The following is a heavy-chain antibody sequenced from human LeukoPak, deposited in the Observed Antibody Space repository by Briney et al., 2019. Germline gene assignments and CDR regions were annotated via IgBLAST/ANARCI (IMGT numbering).Heavy chain of an antibody. V-gene: IGHV3-20*04. CDR3: ARDGGSYYYYYYMDV. CDR2: INWNGDST. D-gene: IGHD1-26*01. Sequence: GGSLRLSCAASGFTFDDYGMTWVRQAPGKGLEWISDINWNGDSTGYADSVKGRFTISRDNAKNSLYLQMNSLRAEDTAVYYCARDGGSYYYYYYMDVWGKGTTVTVSS. J-gene: IGHJ6*03. CDR1: GFTFDDYG.